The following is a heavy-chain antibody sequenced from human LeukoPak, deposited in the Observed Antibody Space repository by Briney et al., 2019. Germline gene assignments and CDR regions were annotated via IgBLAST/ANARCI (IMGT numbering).Heavy chain of an antibody. CDR3: ARRSSSWYPFDAFDI. D-gene: IGHD6-13*01. V-gene: IGHV4-34*01. CDR1: GGSFSGYY. Sequence: SETLSLTCAVCGGSFSGYYWSWIRQPPGKGLEWIGEINHSGSTNYNPSLKSRVTISVDTSKNQFSLKLSSVTAADTAVYYCARRSSSWYPFDAFDIWGQGTMVTVSS. CDR2: INHSGST. J-gene: IGHJ3*02.